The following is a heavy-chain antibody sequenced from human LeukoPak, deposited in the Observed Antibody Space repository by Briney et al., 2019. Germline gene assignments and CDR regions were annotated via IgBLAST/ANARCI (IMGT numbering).Heavy chain of an antibody. D-gene: IGHD6-13*01. J-gene: IGHJ4*02. Sequence: GGSLRLSCAASGFTFSSYSMNWVRQAPGKGLEWVAVISYDGSNKYYADSVKGRFTISRDNSKNTLYLQMNSLRAEDTAVYYCAKDRQQLVPDYWGQGTLVTVSS. CDR3: AKDRQQLVPDY. CDR2: ISYDGSNK. CDR1: GFTFSSYS. V-gene: IGHV3-30*18.